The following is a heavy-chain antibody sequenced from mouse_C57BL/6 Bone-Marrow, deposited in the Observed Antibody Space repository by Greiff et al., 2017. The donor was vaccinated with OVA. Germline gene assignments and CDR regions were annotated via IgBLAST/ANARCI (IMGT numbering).Heavy chain of an antibody. Sequence: EVKLMESGGDLVKPGGSLKLSCAASGFTFSSYGMSWVRQTPDKRLEWVATISSGGSYTYYPDSVKGRFTISRDNAKNTLYLQMSSLKSEDTAMYYCARRLGPFAYWGQGTLVTVSA. CDR1: GFTFSSYG. V-gene: IGHV5-6*02. CDR3: ARRLGPFAY. J-gene: IGHJ3*01. D-gene: IGHD4-1*01. CDR2: ISSGGSYT.